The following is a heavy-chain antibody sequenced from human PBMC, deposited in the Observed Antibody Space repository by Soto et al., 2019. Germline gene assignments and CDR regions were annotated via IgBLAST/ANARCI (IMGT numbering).Heavy chain of an antibody. CDR3: ARFRGDAFDI. J-gene: IGHJ3*02. Sequence: GSLRLSCAGSGFTFSNYWMHWVRQAPGMGLVWVSTISPDGTIPDYAGSVKGRLAISRDNAKSSLFLQINSLRPEDTAVYYCARFRGDAFDIWGQGTMVTVSS. D-gene: IGHD3-10*01. V-gene: IGHV3-74*01. CDR1: GFTFSNYW. CDR2: ISPDGTIP.